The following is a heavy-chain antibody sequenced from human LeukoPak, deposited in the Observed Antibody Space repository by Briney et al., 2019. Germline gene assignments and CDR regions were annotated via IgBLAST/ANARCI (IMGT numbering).Heavy chain of an antibody. CDR1: GYSFTTYW. CDR2: IYPDDSDT. Sequence: GESLKISCQGSGYSFTTYWIAWVRQMPGKGLEWMGIIYPDDSDTRYSPSFQGQVTISADKSISTAYLQWSSLKASDTAMYYCARVVITSPYYMDVWGKGTTVTVSS. J-gene: IGHJ6*03. V-gene: IGHV5-51*01. CDR3: ARVVITSPYYMDV. D-gene: IGHD3-22*01.